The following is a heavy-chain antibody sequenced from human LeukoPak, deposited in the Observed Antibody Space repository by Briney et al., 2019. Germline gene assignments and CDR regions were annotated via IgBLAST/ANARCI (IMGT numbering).Heavy chain of an antibody. J-gene: IGHJ6*03. CDR2: INPNSGDT. Sequence: ASVKVSCKASGYTFTGYYVHWVRQAPGQGLEWIGWINPNSGDTNYAQKFQGRVTMTRDTSISTAHMELSGLRSDDTAVYYCARGDLVRHYYYMDVWGKGTTVTVSS. CDR1: GYTFTGYY. CDR3: ARGDLVRHYYYMDV. D-gene: IGHD6-6*01. V-gene: IGHV1-2*02.